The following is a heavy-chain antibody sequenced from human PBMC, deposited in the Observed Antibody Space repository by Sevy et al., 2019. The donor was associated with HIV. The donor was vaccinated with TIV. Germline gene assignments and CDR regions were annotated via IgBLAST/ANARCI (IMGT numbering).Heavy chain of an antibody. J-gene: IGHJ6*03. CDR3: AGPSRYCSSTSCSRPYYYYMDV. CDR2: IYYSGST. D-gene: IGHD2-2*01. CDR1: GGSISSSSYY. V-gene: IGHV4-39*01. Sequence: SETLSLTCTVSGGSISSSSYYWDWIRQPPGKGLEWIGSIYYSGSTYYNPSLKSRVTISVDTSKNQFSLKLSSVTAADTAVYYCAGPSRYCSSTSCSRPYYYYMDVWGKGTTVTVSS.